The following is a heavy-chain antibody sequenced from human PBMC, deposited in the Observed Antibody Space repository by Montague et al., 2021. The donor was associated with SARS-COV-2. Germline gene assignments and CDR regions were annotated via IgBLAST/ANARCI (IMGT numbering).Heavy chain of an antibody. V-gene: IGHV4-34*01. D-gene: IGHD3-10*01. CDR3: ARLGDGVVPSPILGVGPYYSYYYMAV. CDR1: GGSFSTYS. CDR2: IHHGGST. Sequence: SETLSLTCAVHGGSFSTYSWNWIRQPPGKGLEWIGEIHHGGSTNYNPSLKSRVTISADTSKNQFSLKLTSVAAAGTAVYYCARLGDGVVPSPILGVGPYYSYYYMAVGGKGTRVPVSS. J-gene: IGHJ6*03.